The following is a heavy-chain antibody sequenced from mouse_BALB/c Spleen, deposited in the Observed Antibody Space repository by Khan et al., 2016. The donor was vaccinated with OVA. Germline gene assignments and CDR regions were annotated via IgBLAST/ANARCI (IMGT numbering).Heavy chain of an antibody. J-gene: IGHJ3*01. Sequence: QVQLKQSGAELVRPGVSVKISCRASGYTFTDYAIHWVKQRHAKSLEWIGVISTNYGAADYNQKFQGKASMTVDRSSSTVYMELARLTSEDSAIYYCVRGGKFAYWGQGTLVTVSA. CDR3: VRGGKFAY. V-gene: IGHV1S137*01. CDR2: ISTNYGAA. D-gene: IGHD1-1*02. CDR1: GYTFTDYA.